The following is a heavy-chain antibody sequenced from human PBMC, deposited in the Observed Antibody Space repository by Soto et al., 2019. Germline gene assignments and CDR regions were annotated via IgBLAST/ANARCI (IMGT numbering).Heavy chain of an antibody. J-gene: IGHJ4*02. Sequence: EVQLVESGGGLVQPGGSLSLSGEASGFTFDDYAIHWVRQAPGKGLEWVSGISWNGAATGYMNSVKGRFSISRDNTKNTLYLQMNSLRSEDTAVYYCANLPLYGSGFDCWGQGTLVTVSS. V-gene: IGHV3-9*01. CDR1: GFTFDDYA. D-gene: IGHD3-10*01. CDR2: ISWNGAAT. CDR3: ANLPLYGSGFDC.